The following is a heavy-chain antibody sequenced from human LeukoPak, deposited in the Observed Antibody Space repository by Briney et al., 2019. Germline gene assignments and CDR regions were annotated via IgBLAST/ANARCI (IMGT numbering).Heavy chain of an antibody. J-gene: IGHJ3*02. Sequence: SETLSLTCAVYGGSFSGYYWSWIRQPPGKGLEWIGYIYYSGSTNYNPSLKSRVTISVDTSKNQFSLKLSSVTAADTAVYYCARLYYYDSSGYYSGAFDIWGQGTMVTVSS. V-gene: IGHV4-59*01. D-gene: IGHD3-22*01. CDR1: GGSFSGYY. CDR2: IYYSGST. CDR3: ARLYYYDSSGYYSGAFDI.